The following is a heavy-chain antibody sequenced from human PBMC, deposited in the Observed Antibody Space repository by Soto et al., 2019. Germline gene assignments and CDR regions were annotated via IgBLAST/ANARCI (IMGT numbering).Heavy chain of an antibody. CDR1: GFTFSTYA. D-gene: IGHD2-15*01. V-gene: IGHV3-30-3*01. J-gene: IGHJ4*02. CDR2: ISYDGSNK. Sequence: QVQLVESGGGVVQPGRSLRLSCAASGFTFSTYALHWVRQAPGKGLEWVALISYDGSNKYHADSVKGRFTISRDNSKNTLYLQMTSLRGDDTAVYYCARLLLVGTATFDNWGQGTLVTVSS. CDR3: ARLLLVGTATFDN.